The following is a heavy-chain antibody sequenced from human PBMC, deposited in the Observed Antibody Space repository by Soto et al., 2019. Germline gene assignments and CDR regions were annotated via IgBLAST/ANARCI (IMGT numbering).Heavy chain of an antibody. D-gene: IGHD6-13*01. CDR1: GGSMRDYF. CDR3: VSGEVISRNLAPYYLGF. J-gene: IGHJ4*02. V-gene: IGHV4-59*01. CDR2: IHYSGTT. Sequence: PSETASLTCTVSGGSMRDYFWTWIRQPPGKGLEWIGDIHYSGTTSFFPSYTPSLRSRVTISEDTSKDQVSLKLLSVTTADTAVYLCVSGEVISRNLAPYYLGFWRKRTLVT.